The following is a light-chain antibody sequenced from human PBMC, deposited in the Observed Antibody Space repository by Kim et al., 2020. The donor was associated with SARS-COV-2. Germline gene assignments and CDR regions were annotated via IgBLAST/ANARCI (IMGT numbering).Light chain of an antibody. J-gene: IGKJ5*01. CDR3: QKHYYWRA. Sequence: EIVMTQSPATLSVSPGERATLSCRASQSISSNLCWYHQKPGQAPRVLIYGASTRAAGIPARFSGSGSGTEFTLTISGLQSDDFATYNCQKHYYWRAFVQRTRLEIK. V-gene: IGKV3-15*01. CDR2: GAS. CDR1: QSISSN.